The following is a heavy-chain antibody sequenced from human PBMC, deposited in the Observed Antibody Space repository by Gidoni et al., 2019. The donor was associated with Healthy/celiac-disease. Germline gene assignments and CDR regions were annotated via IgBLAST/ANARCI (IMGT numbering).Heavy chain of an antibody. CDR3: EREYSSGEDAFDI. Sequence: VVQPGRSLRLSCAASGFTFSSYVMHWVRQAPGKGLEWVEVIWYDGSNKYYADSVKGRFTIARDNSKNTLYLQMNSLRAEDTAVYYCEREYSSGEDAFDIWGQGTMVTVSS. CDR1: GFTFSSYV. J-gene: IGHJ3*02. D-gene: IGHD6-19*01. V-gene: IGHV3-33*01. CDR2: IWYDGSNK.